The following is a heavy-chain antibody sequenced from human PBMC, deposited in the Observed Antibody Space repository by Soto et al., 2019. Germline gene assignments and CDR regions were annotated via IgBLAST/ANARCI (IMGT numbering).Heavy chain of an antibody. CDR1: GFTFSSYA. J-gene: IGHJ4*02. D-gene: IGHD3-22*01. Sequence: GSLRLSCAASGFTFSSYAMSWVRQAPGKGLEWVSAISGSGGSTYYADSVKGRFTISRDNSKNTLYLQMNSLRAEDTAVYYCAKGRADDSSGYYPASSDYWGQGTLVTVSS. V-gene: IGHV3-23*01. CDR2: ISGSGGST. CDR3: AKGRADDSSGYYPASSDY.